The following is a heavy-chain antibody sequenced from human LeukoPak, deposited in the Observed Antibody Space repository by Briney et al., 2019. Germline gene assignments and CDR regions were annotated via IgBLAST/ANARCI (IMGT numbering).Heavy chain of an antibody. J-gene: IGHJ4*02. Sequence: PGGSLRLSCAASGFTFSDYYMSWVREAPGEGLGRGSYISSISSTIYYADSVKGRFTISRDNAKNSLYLQMNSLRAEDTAVYYCARWAAAGMGDIDYWGQGTLVTVSS. V-gene: IGHV3-11*04. D-gene: IGHD6-13*01. CDR3: ARWAAAGMGDIDY. CDR1: GFTFSDYY. CDR2: ISSISSTI.